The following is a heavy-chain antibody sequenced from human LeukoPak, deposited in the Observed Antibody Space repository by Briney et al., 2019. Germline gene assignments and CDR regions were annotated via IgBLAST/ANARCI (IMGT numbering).Heavy chain of an antibody. CDR3: ARYQVSQGRETTPFDY. V-gene: IGHV6-1*01. Sequence: KASQTLSLTCAISGDSVSRNNVAWNWIRQSPSRGLEWLVRTYYRSQWYSDYAESVKGRITINPDTSKNQFSLQLNSVTPEDTAVYYCARYQVSQGRETTPFDYWGQGTLVTVSS. CDR2: TYYRSQWYS. D-gene: IGHD1-14*01. CDR1: GDSVSRNNVA. J-gene: IGHJ4*02.